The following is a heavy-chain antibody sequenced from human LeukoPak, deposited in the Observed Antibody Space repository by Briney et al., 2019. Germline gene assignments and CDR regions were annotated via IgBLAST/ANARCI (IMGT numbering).Heavy chain of an antibody. J-gene: IGHJ6*03. CDR3: ARVPCSSISCCHYYYYMDV. V-gene: IGHV4-59*01. D-gene: IGHD2-2*01. CDR1: GGSISSYY. CDR2: IYYSEST. Sequence: SETLSLTCTVSGGSISSYYWSWVRQPPGKGLEWIGYIYYSESTNYNPSLKSRVTISVDTSKHQFSLKLSSVTAADTAVYYCARVPCSSISCCHYYYYMDVWGKGTTVTVSS.